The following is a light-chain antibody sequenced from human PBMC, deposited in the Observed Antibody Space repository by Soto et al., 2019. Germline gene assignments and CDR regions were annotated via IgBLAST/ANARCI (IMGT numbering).Light chain of an antibody. V-gene: IGLV2-14*01. J-gene: IGLJ2*01. CDR2: EVA. Sequence: QSALTQPASVSGSPGQSITISCTGSSSDVGGYDYVSWYQHQPGKAPKLMIYEVASRPSGVSTRFSGSKSGNTASLTISGLQADDEADYYCTSYTTTSSLGVFGGGTKLTVL. CDR1: SSDVGGYDY. CDR3: TSYTTTSSLGV.